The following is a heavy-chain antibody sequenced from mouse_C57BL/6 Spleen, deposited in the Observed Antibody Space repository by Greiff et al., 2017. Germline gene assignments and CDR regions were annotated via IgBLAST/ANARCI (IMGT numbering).Heavy chain of an antibody. CDR1: GYAFSSSW. Sequence: QVQLQQSGPELVKPGASVKISCKASGYAFSSSWMNWVKQRPGKGLEWIGRIYPGDGDTNYNGKFKGKATLTADKSSSTAYMQLSSLTSEDSAVYFCAREDGQFDYWGQGTTLTVSS. CDR2: IYPGDGDT. CDR3: AREDGQFDY. D-gene: IGHD2-3*01. J-gene: IGHJ2*01. V-gene: IGHV1-82*01.